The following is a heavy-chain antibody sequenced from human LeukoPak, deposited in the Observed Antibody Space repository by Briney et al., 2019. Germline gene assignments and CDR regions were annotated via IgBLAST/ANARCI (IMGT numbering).Heavy chain of an antibody. V-gene: IGHV1-8*02. CDR1: GYTFTNYP. CDR2: MNPNSGNT. D-gene: IGHD1-7*01. Sequence: ASVKVSCKASGYTFTNYPMNWVRQATGQGLEWMGWMNPNSGNTGYAQKFQGRVTMTRNTSISTAYMELSSLRSEDTAVYYCARNYPTDYWGQGTLVTVSS. CDR3: ARNYPTDY. J-gene: IGHJ4*02.